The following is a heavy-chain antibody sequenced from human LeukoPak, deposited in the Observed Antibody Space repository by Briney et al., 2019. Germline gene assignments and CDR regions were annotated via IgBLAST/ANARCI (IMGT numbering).Heavy chain of an antibody. V-gene: IGHV4-59*01. J-gene: IGHJ5*02. CDR3: ARDLCSGGSCYPGRFDP. CDR2: IYYSGST. D-gene: IGHD2-15*01. Sequence: SETLSLTCTVSGDSISSYYWSWIRQPPGKGLEWIGYIYYSGSTIYNPSLNSRVTISVDTSKNQFSLKLTSVTAADTAVYYCARDLCSGGSCYPGRFDPWGQGTPVTVSS. CDR1: GDSISSYY.